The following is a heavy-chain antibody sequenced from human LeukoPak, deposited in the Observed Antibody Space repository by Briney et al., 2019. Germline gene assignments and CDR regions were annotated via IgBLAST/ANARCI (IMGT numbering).Heavy chain of an antibody. CDR1: GSSYTNYW. CDR3: AKQDTWFGDPSGWFDP. CDR2: IYPGDSDT. J-gene: IGHJ5*02. V-gene: IGHV5-51*01. Sequence: GESLKISCKASGSSYTNYWIGWVRQMPGKGLEWMGIIYPGDSDTRYSPSFQGQVTISADKSLNTAYLQWSSLKASDTAMYYCAKQDTWFGDPSGWFDPWGQGTLVTVSS. D-gene: IGHD3-10*01.